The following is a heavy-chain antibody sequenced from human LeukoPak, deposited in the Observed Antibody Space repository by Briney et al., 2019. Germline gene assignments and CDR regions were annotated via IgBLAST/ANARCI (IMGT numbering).Heavy chain of an antibody. V-gene: IGHV3-30-3*01. Sequence: PGGSLRLSCAASGFTFSSYAMHWVRQAPGKGLEWVAVISYDRSNKYYADSVKGRFTISRDNSKNTLYLRMNSLRAEDTAVYYCARDHLPYYYDSSGYSFDPWGQGTLVTVSS. CDR1: GFTFSSYA. J-gene: IGHJ5*02. D-gene: IGHD3-22*01. CDR3: ARDHLPYYYDSSGYSFDP. CDR2: ISYDRSNK.